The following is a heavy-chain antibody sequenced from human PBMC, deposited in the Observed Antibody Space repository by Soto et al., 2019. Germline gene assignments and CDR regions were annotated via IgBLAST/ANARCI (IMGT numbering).Heavy chain of an antibody. D-gene: IGHD2-8*01. CDR2: IIPILGIA. CDR1: GGTFSSYT. J-gene: IGHJ4*02. Sequence: QVQLVQSGAEVKKPGSSVKVSCKASGGTFSSYTISWVRQAPGQGLEWMGRIIPILGIANYAQKFQGRVTITADKSTSTAYMELSSLRSEDTAVYYCAREAVGYYPDYWGQGTLVTVSS. V-gene: IGHV1-69*08. CDR3: AREAVGYYPDY.